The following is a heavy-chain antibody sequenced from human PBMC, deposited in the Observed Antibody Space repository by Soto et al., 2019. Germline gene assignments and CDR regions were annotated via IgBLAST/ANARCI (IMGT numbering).Heavy chain of an antibody. CDR1: GGSITTYY. D-gene: IGHD3-10*01. Sequence: QVQLQEWGPGLVKPSETLSLTCTVSGGSITTYYWSWIRQPAGKGLEWFGRIYSGLSTNYNPSLRSRVTVSIDMSKNQFSLKLSAVTAADSAVYYCARGAGWFGEFTLDYWGQGTLVTVSS. J-gene: IGHJ4*02. V-gene: IGHV4-4*07. CDR2: IYSGLST. CDR3: ARGAGWFGEFTLDY.